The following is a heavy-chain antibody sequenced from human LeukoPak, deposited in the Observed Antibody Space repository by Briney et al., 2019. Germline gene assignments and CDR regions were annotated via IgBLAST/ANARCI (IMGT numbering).Heavy chain of an antibody. CDR3: AATWAGYSHLY. D-gene: IGHD6-13*01. Sequence: PSETLSLTCTVSGGSISSSSYYWGWIRQSPGKGLEWIGSIYYSGSTYYNPSLKSRVTISVDTSKNQFSLKLSSVTAADTAVYYCAATWAGYSHLYWGQGTLVTVSS. CDR1: GGSISSSSYY. CDR2: IYYSGST. V-gene: IGHV4-39*01. J-gene: IGHJ4*02.